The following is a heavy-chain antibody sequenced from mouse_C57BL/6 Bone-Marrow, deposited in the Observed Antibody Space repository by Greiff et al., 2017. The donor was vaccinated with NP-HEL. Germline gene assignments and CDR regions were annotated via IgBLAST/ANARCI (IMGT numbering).Heavy chain of an antibody. CDR3: ARYGYYMDYYAMDY. Sequence: QVQLKQSGPELVKPGASVKLSCKASGYTFTSYDINWVKQRPGQGLEWIGWIYPRDGSTKYNEKFKGKATLTVDTSSSTAYMELHSLTSEDSAVYFCARYGYYMDYYAMDYWGQGTSVTVSS. D-gene: IGHD2-3*01. CDR1: GYTFTSYD. CDR2: IYPRDGST. J-gene: IGHJ4*01. V-gene: IGHV1-85*01.